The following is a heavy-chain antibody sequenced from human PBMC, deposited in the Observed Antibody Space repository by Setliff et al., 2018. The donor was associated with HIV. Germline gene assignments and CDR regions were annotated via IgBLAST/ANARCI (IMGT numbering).Heavy chain of an antibody. CDR3: ATHYGSGSYGP. CDR2: IYYGGNT. Sequence: PSETLSLTCSVSGASVTSSSYYWGWIRQPPGKGLEWIGSIYYGGNTYSNPSLRSRLSISLDTSKNQFSLELYSVTAADTAVYYCATHYGSGSYGPWGQGILVTVSS. D-gene: IGHD3-10*01. J-gene: IGHJ5*02. CDR1: GASVTSSSYY. V-gene: IGHV4-39*01.